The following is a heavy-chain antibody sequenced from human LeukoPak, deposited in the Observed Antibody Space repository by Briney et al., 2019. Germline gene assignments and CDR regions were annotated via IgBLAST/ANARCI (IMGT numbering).Heavy chain of an antibody. V-gene: IGHV4-34*01. Sequence: SETLSLTCAVYGGSFSGYYWSRIRQPPGKGLEWIGYIYYSGSTYYNPSLKSRVTISVDTSKNQFSLKLSSVTAADTAVYYCARHGPPKMVVVVTPPDYWGQGTLVTVSS. D-gene: IGHD4-23*01. CDR1: GGSFSGYY. CDR2: IYYSGST. J-gene: IGHJ4*02. CDR3: ARHGPPKMVVVVTPPDY.